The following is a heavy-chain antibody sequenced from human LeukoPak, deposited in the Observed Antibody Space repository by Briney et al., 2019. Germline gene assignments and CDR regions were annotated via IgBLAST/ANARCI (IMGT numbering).Heavy chain of an antibody. CDR3: ARAAGGIQLWNNWFDP. J-gene: IGHJ5*02. CDR2: INHSGST. D-gene: IGHD5-18*01. CDR1: GGSISGYY. Sequence: SETLSLTCAVYGGSISGYYWSWIRQPPGKGLEWIGEINHSGSTNYNPSLKSRVTISVDTSKNQFSLKLSSVTAADTAVYYCARAAGGIQLWNNWFDPWGQGTLVTVSS. V-gene: IGHV4-34*01.